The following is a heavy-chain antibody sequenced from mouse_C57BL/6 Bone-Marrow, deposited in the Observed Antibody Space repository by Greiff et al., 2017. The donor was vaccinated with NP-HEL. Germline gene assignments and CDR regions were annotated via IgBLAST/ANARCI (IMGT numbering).Heavy chain of an antibody. V-gene: IGHV2-2*01. J-gene: IGHJ2*01. Sequence: VQLQQSGPGLVQPSQSLSITCTVSGFSLTSYGVHWVRQSPGKGLEWLGVIWSGGSTDDNAAFISRLSISKDNSKSQVFFKMNSLQADDTAIYYCARTYGSSLDYWGQGTTLTVSS. CDR2: IWSGGST. CDR1: GFSLTSYG. CDR3: ARTYGSSLDY. D-gene: IGHD1-1*01.